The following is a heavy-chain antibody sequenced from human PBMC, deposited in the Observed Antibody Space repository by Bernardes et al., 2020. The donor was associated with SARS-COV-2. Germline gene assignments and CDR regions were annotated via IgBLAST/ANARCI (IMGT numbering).Heavy chain of an antibody. J-gene: IGHJ6*03. V-gene: IGHV4-4*02. Sequence: SETLSLTCAVSGGSISSSNWWSWVRQPPGKGLEWIGEIYHSGSTNYNPSLKSRVTISVDKSKNQFSLKLSSVTAADTAVYYCARVGWAVVPAARHYYYYYMDVWGKGTTVTVSS. CDR1: GGSISSSNW. D-gene: IGHD2-2*01. CDR2: IYHSGST. CDR3: ARVGWAVVPAARHYYYYYMDV.